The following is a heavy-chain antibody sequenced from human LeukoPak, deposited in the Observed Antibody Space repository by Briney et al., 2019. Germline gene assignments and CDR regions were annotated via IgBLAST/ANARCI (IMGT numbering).Heavy chain of an antibody. D-gene: IGHD6-13*01. CDR1: GFTFSNAW. Sequence: GGSLRLSCAASGFTFSNAWMSWVRQAPGKGLEWVGRIKSKTDGGTTDYAAPVKGRLTISRDDSKNTLYLQMNSLKTEDTAVYYCTTLPDSSSWRIPDYWGQGTLVTVSS. CDR2: IKSKTDGGTT. J-gene: IGHJ4*02. CDR3: TTLPDSSSWRIPDY. V-gene: IGHV3-15*01.